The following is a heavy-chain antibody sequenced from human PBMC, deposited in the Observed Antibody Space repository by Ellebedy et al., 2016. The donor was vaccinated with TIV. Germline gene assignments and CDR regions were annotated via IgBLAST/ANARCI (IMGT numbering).Heavy chain of an antibody. CDR3: AREVTYYYDSSGYYYGGHFDY. CDR1: GFTFSSYW. J-gene: IGHJ4*02. V-gene: IGHV3-74*01. D-gene: IGHD3-22*01. CDR2: INSDGSST. Sequence: GESLKISXAASGFTFSSYWMHWVRQAPGKGLVWVSRINSDGSSTSYADSVKGRFTISRDNAKNTLYLQMNSLRAEDTAVYYCAREVTYYYDSSGYYYGGHFDYWGQGTLVTVSS.